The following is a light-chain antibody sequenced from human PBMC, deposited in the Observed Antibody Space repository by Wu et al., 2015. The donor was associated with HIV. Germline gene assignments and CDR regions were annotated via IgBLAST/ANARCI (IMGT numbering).Light chain of an antibody. CDR1: QSISVY. Sequence: EIVLTQSPATLSLSPGERATLSCRASQSISVYLAWYQQKPGQAPRLLIYGASSRPTGIPDRFSGSGSGTDFILTISRLEPEDFAVYFCQQYVDSPYTFGQGTKLEIK. CDR2: GAS. CDR3: QQYVDSPYT. V-gene: IGKV3-20*01. J-gene: IGKJ2*01.